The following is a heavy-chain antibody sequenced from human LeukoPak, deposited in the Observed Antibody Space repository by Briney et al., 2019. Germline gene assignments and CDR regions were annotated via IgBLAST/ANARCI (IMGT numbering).Heavy chain of an antibody. J-gene: IGHJ6*02. CDR3: ARGWGDGMDV. Sequence: GGSLRLSCAASGFTFTSYWMNWVRQPAGKWLVWVTRLISDGSITSYADSEKGRFTISRDNAKNTLYLQLNSLRAEDTGVYYCARGWGDGMDVWGQGTTVTVSS. D-gene: IGHD3-16*01. CDR1: GFTFTSYW. V-gene: IGHV3-74*01. CDR2: LISDGSIT.